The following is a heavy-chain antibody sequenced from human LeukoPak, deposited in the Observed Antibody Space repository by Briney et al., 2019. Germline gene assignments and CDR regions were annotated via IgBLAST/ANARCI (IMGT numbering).Heavy chain of an antibody. V-gene: IGHV3-23*01. D-gene: IGHD3-22*01. J-gene: IGHJ4*02. CDR3: AKGSGYSLEY. CDR2: VSASGGTT. CDR1: GFTFSSSA. Sequence: GGSLRLSCAASGFTFSSSAMRWVRQAPGKGLEWVSSVSASGGTTYYADSVKGRFTISRDNSKNTLYLQMNSLRAEDTALYYCAKGSGYSLEYWGQRTLVTVSS.